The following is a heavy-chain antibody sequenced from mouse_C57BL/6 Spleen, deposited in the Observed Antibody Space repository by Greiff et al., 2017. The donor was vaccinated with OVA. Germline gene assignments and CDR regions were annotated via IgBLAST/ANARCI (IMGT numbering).Heavy chain of an antibody. CDR2: ISAGGSYT. CDR3: SGESVVATEGAMDY. Sequence: EVKLVESGGGLVKPGGSLKLSCAASGFTFSSYAMSWVRQTPEKRLEWVATISAGGSYTYYPDNVKGRFTISRDNDKNNLYLQMSHLKSEDTAMYDYSGESVVATEGAMDYWGQGTSVTVSS. CDR1: GFTFSSYA. V-gene: IGHV5-4*01. D-gene: IGHD1-1*01. J-gene: IGHJ4*01.